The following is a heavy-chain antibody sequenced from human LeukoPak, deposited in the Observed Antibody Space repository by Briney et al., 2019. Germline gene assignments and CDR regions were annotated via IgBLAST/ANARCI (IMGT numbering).Heavy chain of an antibody. D-gene: IGHD1-26*01. CDR2: INHSGST. CDR3: ARGPPISGSYTFDY. V-gene: IGHV4-34*01. Sequence: ASETLSLTCTVSGGSISSHYWSWIRQPPGKGLEWIGEINHSGSTNYNPSLKSRVTISVDTSKNQFSLKLSSVTAADTAVYYCARGPPISGSYTFDYWGQGTLVTVSS. CDR1: GGSISSHY. J-gene: IGHJ4*02.